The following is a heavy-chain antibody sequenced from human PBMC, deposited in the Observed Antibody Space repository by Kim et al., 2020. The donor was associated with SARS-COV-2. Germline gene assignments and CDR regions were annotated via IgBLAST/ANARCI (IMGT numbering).Heavy chain of an antibody. CDR1: GFTFSSYA. D-gene: IGHD3-22*01. CDR3: VKDQGADYYNSSGYFDC. CDR2: ISGSGGST. Sequence: GGSLRLSCAASGFTFSSYAMSWVRQAPGKGLEWVSAISGSGGSTYYADSVKGRFTISRDNSKNTLYLQMNSLRAEDTAVYYCVKDQGADYYNSSGYFDCWGQGTLVTVSS. V-gene: IGHV3-23*01. J-gene: IGHJ4*02.